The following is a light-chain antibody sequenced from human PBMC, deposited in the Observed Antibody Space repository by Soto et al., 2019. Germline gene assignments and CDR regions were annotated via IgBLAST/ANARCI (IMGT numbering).Light chain of an antibody. CDR1: QSISRY. Sequence: DIQMTQSPSSLSASVGDRVTITCRASQSISRYLNWYQQKPGKAPRLLIYDTSNVEGGVPSRFSGTGSGTDFTFTISSLQPEDIATYYCQQYENLPPTFGGGTKVEIK. CDR3: QQYENLPPT. CDR2: DTS. V-gene: IGKV1-33*01. J-gene: IGKJ4*01.